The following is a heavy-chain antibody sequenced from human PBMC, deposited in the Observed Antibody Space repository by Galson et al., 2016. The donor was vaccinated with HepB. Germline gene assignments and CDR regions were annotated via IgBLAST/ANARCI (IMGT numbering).Heavy chain of an antibody. CDR2: INNGGSET. J-gene: IGHJ4*02. V-gene: IGHV3-74*01. CDR3: TRDSYSSADY. D-gene: IGHD3-22*01. CDR1: GFTFSIYH. Sequence: LRLSCAASGFTFSIYHFHWVRQAPGRGLVWVSRINNGGSETFYADSVKGRFTISRGNAKNTVYLQMNSLRAEDSAVYYCTRDSYSSADYWGQGTLVTVSS.